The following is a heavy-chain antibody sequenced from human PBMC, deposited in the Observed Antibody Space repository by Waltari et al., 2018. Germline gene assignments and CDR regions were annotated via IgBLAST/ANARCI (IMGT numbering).Heavy chain of an antibody. CDR2: IIPICGTA. J-gene: IGHJ4*02. CDR3: ARGLAVDYYDSSGYYFDY. V-gene: IGHV1-69*14. CDR1: GGTFSSYA. Sequence: QVQLVQSGAEVKKPGSSVKVSCKASGGTFSSYAISWVRQAPGQGLEWMGGIIPICGTANYAQKFQGRVTITADKSTSTAYMELSSLRSEDTAVYYCARGLAVDYYDSSGYYFDYWGQGTLVTVSS. D-gene: IGHD3-22*01.